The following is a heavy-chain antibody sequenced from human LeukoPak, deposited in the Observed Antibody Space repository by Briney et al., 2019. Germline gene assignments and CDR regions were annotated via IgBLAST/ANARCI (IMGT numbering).Heavy chain of an antibody. CDR1: GFTFSSYW. Sequence: AGGSLRLSCAAPGFTFSSYWMHWVRQAPGKGLVWVSRINSDGSSTSYADSVKGRFTISRDNAKNTLYLQMNSLRAEDTAVYYCARGRSGYDTFDYWGQGTLVTVSS. CDR3: ARGRSGYDTFDY. V-gene: IGHV3-74*01. CDR2: INSDGSST. D-gene: IGHD5-12*01. J-gene: IGHJ4*02.